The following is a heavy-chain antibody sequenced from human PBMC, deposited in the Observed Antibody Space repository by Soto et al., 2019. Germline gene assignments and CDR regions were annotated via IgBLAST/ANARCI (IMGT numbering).Heavy chain of an antibody. Sequence: ASVNVSCKASGYTFTNYAIHWVRQAPGQRLEWMGWINAGNRNTEYSQKFQGRIIMTRDTSANTAYMELSSLTSEDTAVYYCARGYDYVWGSYRSDAFDIWGQGAMVTVSS. D-gene: IGHD3-16*02. CDR1: GYTFTNYA. CDR2: INAGNRNT. J-gene: IGHJ3*02. CDR3: ARGYDYVWGSYRSDAFDI. V-gene: IGHV1-3*01.